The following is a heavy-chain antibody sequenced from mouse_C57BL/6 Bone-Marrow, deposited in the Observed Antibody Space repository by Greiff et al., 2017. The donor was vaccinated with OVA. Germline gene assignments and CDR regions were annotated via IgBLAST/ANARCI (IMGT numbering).Heavy chain of an antibody. V-gene: IGHV3-6*01. D-gene: IGHD2-4*01. CDR1: GYSITSGYY. Sequence: EVQLVESGPGLVKPSQSLSLTCSVTGYSITSGYYWNWIRQFPGNKLEWMGYISYDGSNNYNPSLKNRISITRDTSKNQFFLKLNSVTTEDTATYYCARDLRLRRGPGFAYWGQGTLVTVSA. CDR2: ISYDGSN. J-gene: IGHJ3*01. CDR3: ARDLRLRRGPGFAY.